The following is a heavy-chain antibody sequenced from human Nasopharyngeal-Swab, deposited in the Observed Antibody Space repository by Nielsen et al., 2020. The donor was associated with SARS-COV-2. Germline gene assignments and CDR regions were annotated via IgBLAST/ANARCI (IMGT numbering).Heavy chain of an antibody. D-gene: IGHD3-22*01. CDR2: INEDGSEK. CDR3: ARYYYDSGSSRLYFDS. Sequence: GESLKISCAASGFTFSSYAMHWVRQAPGKGPEWVANINEDGSEKFYVDSVKGRFTISRDNPKNSLYLQMNSLRAEDTAVYFCARYYYDSGSSRLYFDSWGQGTLVTVSS. V-gene: IGHV3-7*01. CDR1: GFTFSSYA. J-gene: IGHJ4*02.